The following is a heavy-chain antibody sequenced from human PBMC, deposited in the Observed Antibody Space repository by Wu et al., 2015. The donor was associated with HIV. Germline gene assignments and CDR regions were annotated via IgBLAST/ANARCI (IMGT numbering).Heavy chain of an antibody. CDR3: ARAHLDIVEVIAAPEDTGYFNY. CDR2: INTDSGGT. V-gene: IGHV1-2*02. D-gene: IGHD2-15*01. J-gene: IGHJ4*02. CDR1: GYTFTDYY. Sequence: QVQLVQSGGEVKKPGDSVKVSCKASGYTFTDYYIHWVRQAPGQGLEWMGWINTDSGGTNSSQKFQGRVTMTRDTSINTAYMELRRLRSDDTAVYYCARAHLDIVEVIAAPEDTGYFNYWARERWSPSP.